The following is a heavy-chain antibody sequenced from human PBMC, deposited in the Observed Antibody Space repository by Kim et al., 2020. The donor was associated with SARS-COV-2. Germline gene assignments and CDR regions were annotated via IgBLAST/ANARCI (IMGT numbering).Heavy chain of an antibody. CDR2: IDWDDDK. J-gene: IGHJ4*02. CDR1: GFSLSTSGMC. CDR3: ARLVVTPYYFDY. V-gene: IGHV2-70*11. Sequence: SGPTLVNPTQTLTLTCTFSGFSLSTSGMCVSWIRQPPGKALEWLARIDWDDDKYYSTFLKTRLTISKDTSKNQVVLTMTNMEPADTATYYCARLVVTPYYFDYWGQGALVTVSS. D-gene: IGHD2-8*02.